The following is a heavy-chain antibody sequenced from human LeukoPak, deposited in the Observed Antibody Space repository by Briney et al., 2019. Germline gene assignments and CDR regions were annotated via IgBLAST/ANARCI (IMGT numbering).Heavy chain of an antibody. CDR1: GFSLSTSGVG. D-gene: IGHD6-19*01. J-gene: IGHJ4*02. CDR3: AHVAIAVAGTGRPPAPFDY. Sequence: SGPTLVNPTQTLTLTCTFSGFSLSTSGVGVGWIRQPPGKALEWLALIYWNDDKRYSPSLKSRLTITKDTSKNQVVLTMTNMDPVDTATYYCAHVAIAVAGTGRPPAPFDYWGQGTLVTVSS. CDR2: IYWNDDK. V-gene: IGHV2-5*01.